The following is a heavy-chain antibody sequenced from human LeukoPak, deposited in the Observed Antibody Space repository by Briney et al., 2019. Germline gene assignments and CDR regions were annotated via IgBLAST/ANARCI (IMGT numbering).Heavy chain of an antibody. Sequence: ASVKVSCKASGYTFTGYYMHWVRQAPGQGLEWMGRINPDSGGTNYAQKFQGRVTMTRDTSISTAYMELSRLRSDDTAAYYCARGPANVDTAMVAPFDYWGQGTLVTVS. CDR1: GYTFTGYY. D-gene: IGHD5-18*01. CDR2: INPDSGGT. V-gene: IGHV1-2*06. J-gene: IGHJ4*02. CDR3: ARGPANVDTAMVAPFDY.